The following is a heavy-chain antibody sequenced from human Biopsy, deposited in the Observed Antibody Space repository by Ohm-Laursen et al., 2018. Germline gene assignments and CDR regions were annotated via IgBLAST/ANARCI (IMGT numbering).Heavy chain of an antibody. CDR2: IYLDGNT. CDR1: GFTVSTTY. CDR3: AREAALNYSDSWYETWFDP. D-gene: IGHD6-13*01. Sequence: SLRLSCTASGFTVSTTYMSWVRQAPGKGLEWVSIIYLDGNTYYTDSVKGRFTITRDNSKNTLYLQMNSLRAEDTAVYYCAREAALNYSDSWYETWFDPWGQGTLVTVSS. V-gene: IGHV3-53*01. J-gene: IGHJ5*02.